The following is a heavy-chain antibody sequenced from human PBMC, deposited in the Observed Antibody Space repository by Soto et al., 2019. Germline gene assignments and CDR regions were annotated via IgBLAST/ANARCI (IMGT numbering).Heavy chain of an antibody. V-gene: IGHV3-33*01. J-gene: IGHJ6*02. D-gene: IGHD3-22*01. CDR2: IWYDGSNK. CDR1: GFTFSSYG. Sequence: GGSLRLSCAASGFTFSSYGMHWVRQAPGKGLEWVAVIWYDGSNKYYADSVKGRFTISRDNSKNTLYLQMNSLRAEDTAVYYCARDDYWYDSSGYEIPYYYHYYRLAVWGQGTTVTVSS. CDR3: ARDDYWYDSSGYEIPYYYHYYRLAV.